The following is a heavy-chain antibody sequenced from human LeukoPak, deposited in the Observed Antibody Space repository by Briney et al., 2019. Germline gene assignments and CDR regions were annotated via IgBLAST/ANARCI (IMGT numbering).Heavy chain of an antibody. D-gene: IGHD2-2*01. CDR3: ARIVVVPAAIDY. CDR1: GGSISSGGYY. Sequence: SQTLSLTCTVSGGSISSGGYYWSWIRQHPGKGLEWIGYIYYSGSTYYNPSLKSRVTISVDTSKYQFSLKLSSVTAADTAVYYCARIVVVPAAIDYWGQGTLVTVSS. J-gene: IGHJ4*02. CDR2: IYYSGST. V-gene: IGHV4-31*03.